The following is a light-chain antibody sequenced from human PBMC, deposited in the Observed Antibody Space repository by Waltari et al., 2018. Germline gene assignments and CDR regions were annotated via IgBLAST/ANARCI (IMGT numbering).Light chain of an antibody. CDR3: CSYAGSYIYV. Sequence: QSALTQPRSVSGSPGQSITIACAGTSSDVGGYDYVSWYQQYPGKAPKLIIYDVTTRPPGVPDRFSGSKSANTASLTISGLQAEDEADYFCCSYAGSYIYVFGSGTKVTVL. CDR2: DVT. V-gene: IGLV2-11*01. J-gene: IGLJ1*01. CDR1: SSDVGGYDY.